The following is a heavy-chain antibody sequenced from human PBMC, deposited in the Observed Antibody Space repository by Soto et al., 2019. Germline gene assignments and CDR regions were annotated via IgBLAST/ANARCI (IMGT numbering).Heavy chain of an antibody. CDR1: GGSFSGYY. CDR2: INHSGST. D-gene: IGHD6-13*01. V-gene: IGHV4-34*01. Sequence: QVQLQQWGAGLLKPSETLSLTCAVYGGSFSGYYWSWIRQPPGKGLEWIGEINHSGSTNYNPSLKSRVTISVDTSKNQFSLKLSSVTAADTAVYYCARLAAAGNDFAYWGQGTLVTVSS. CDR3: ARLAAAGNDFAY. J-gene: IGHJ4*02.